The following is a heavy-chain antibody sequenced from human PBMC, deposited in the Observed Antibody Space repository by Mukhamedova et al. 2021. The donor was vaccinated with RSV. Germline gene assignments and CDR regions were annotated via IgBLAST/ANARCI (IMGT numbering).Heavy chain of an antibody. J-gene: IGHJ6*02. CDR2: IIPILGIA. D-gene: IGHD2-21*02. Sequence: EWMGRIIPILGIANYAQKFQGRVTITADKSTSTAYMELSSLRSEDTAVYYCARDLGCGGDCQGAMDVWGQGTTVTVSS. CDR3: ARDLGCGGDCQGAMDV. V-gene: IGHV1-69*04.